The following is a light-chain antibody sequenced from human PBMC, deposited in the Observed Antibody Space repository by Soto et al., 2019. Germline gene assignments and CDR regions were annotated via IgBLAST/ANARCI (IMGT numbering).Light chain of an antibody. V-gene: IGKV3-20*01. J-gene: IGKJ5*01. CDR1: QTVSSNY. CDR3: QQYTGPPTT. CDR2: GAS. Sequence: ELVWTQSTDTLSLSPGSRATLSGRDSQTVSSNYLAWCQQRPGQAPRLLIYGASTRAAGIPDRFSGSGSGTDFTLTITRLEPEDSAVYFCQQYTGPPTTFGDGTRVEIK.